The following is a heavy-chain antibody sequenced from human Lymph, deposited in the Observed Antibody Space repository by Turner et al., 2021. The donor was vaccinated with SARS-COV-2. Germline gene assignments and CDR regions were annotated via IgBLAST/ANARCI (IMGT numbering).Heavy chain of an antibody. Sequence: QVQLVESGGGVVQPGRSLRLSGAASGFTFSSYAMHWVRQAPGKGLEWVAVISYDGSNKYYADSVKGRFTISRDNSKNTLYLQMNSLRAEDTAVYYCARAGSGSYLSWFDPWGQGTLVTVSS. D-gene: IGHD1-26*01. J-gene: IGHJ5*02. CDR2: ISYDGSNK. CDR1: GFTFSSYA. V-gene: IGHV3-30-3*01. CDR3: ARAGSGSYLSWFDP.